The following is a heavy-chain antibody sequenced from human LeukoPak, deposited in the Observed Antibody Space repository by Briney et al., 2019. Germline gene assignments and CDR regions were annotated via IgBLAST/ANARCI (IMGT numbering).Heavy chain of an antibody. D-gene: IGHD3-22*01. CDR3: ARDRGITMIVVGLFDY. V-gene: IGHV1-18*01. CDR1: GYTITNYG. CDR2: ISAYNGNT. J-gene: IGHJ4*02. Sequence: ASVKVSCKASGYTITNYGISWGRQAPGQGLEWMGWISAYNGNTNYAQKLQGRVTMTTDTSTSTAYMELRSLRSDDTAVYYCARDRGITMIVVGLFDYWGQGTLVTVSS.